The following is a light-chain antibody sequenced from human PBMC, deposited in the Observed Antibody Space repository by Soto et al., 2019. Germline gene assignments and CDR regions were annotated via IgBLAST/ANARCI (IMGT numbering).Light chain of an antibody. CDR2: DNN. CDR1: SSNIGSFY. CDR3: GTWDSSLSAGV. V-gene: IGLV1-51*01. Sequence: QSVLTQPPSVSAAPGQRVTISCSGGSSNIGSFYVSWYQQLPGAAPKLLIYDNNKRPSGIPDRFSGSKSGASATLGISGLQTGDEADYYCGTWDSSLSAGVFGGGTKLTVL. J-gene: IGLJ3*02.